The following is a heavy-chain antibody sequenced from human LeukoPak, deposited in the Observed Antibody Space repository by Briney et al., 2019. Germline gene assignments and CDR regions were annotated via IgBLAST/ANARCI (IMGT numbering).Heavy chain of an antibody. CDR1: GFTFRDYY. Sequence: GGSLRPSCAASGFTFRDYYMSWIRQAPGKGLEWLSYISNSGTTVDYSDSVLGRFTISRDNAKKSVFLQLDSLRAEDTAVYYCARGSSYGYDYNYMDVWGKGTTVTVSS. CDR2: ISNSGTTV. V-gene: IGHV3-11*04. CDR3: ARGSSYGYDYNYMDV. J-gene: IGHJ6*03. D-gene: IGHD5-18*01.